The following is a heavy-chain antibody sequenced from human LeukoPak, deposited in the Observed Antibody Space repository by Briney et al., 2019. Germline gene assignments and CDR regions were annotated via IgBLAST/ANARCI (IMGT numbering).Heavy chain of an antibody. V-gene: IGHV4-59*01. CDR1: GGSISSYY. CDR3: ARDPASYSSGWIL. Sequence: SETLSLTCTVSGGSISSYYWSWIRQPPGKGLEWIGYIYYSGSTNYNPSLKSRVTISVDTSKDQFSLKLSSVAAADTAVYYCARDPASYSSGWILWGQGTMVTVSS. CDR2: IYYSGST. D-gene: IGHD6-19*01. J-gene: IGHJ3*01.